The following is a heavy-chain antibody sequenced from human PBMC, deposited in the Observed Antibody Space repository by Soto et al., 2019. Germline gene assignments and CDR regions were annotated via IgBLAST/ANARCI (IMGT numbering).Heavy chain of an antibody. Sequence: PSETLSLTCAVYGGSFSGYYWSWIRQPPGKGLEWIGEINHSGSTNYNPSLKSRVTISVDTSMNQFSLKLSSVTAADTAVYYCARHPLWSDDYFDYWGQGTLVTVSS. CDR2: INHSGST. CDR3: ARHPLWSDDYFDY. D-gene: IGHD2-21*01. CDR1: GGSFSGYY. J-gene: IGHJ4*02. V-gene: IGHV4-34*01.